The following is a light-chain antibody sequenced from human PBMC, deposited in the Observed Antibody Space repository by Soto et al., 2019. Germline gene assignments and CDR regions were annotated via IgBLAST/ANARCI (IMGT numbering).Light chain of an antibody. Sequence: QSALTQPASVSGSPGQSITISCTGTSNDVGGYNYVCWYQQHPGKAPKVIIHDVTSRPSGVSNRFSGSKSGNKASLNISGLQAEDEADYYCSSYTSSCNVVFGGGTQLTVL. CDR3: SSYTSSCNVV. J-gene: IGLJ2*01. CDR1: SNDVGGYNY. CDR2: DVT. V-gene: IGLV2-14*01.